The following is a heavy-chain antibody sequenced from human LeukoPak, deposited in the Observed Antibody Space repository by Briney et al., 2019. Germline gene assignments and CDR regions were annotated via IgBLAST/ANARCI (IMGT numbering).Heavy chain of an antibody. V-gene: IGHV3-15*01. Sequence: GGSLRLSCAASGFTVTSYAMSWVRQAPGKGLEWVGRIKSKTDGGTTDYAAPVKGRFTISRVDSKNTLYLQMNSLKTEDTAVYYCTTVLCFGELVDYWGQGNLVTVSS. CDR3: TTVLCFGELVDY. CDR1: GFTVTSYA. J-gene: IGHJ4*02. CDR2: IKSKTDGGTT. D-gene: IGHD3-10*01.